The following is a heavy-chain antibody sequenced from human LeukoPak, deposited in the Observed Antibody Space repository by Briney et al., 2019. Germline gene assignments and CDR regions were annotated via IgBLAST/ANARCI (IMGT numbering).Heavy chain of an antibody. CDR1: GLTFSSYG. CDR2: IRYDGSNK. D-gene: IGHD2-2*02. Sequence: PGGSLRLSCAASGLTFSSYGMHWVRQAPGKGLEWVAFIRYDGSNKYYADSVKGRFTISRDNSKNTLYLQMNSLRAEDTAVYYCAKQRYQLLYDLDYYYYMDVWGKGTTVTVSS. CDR3: AKQRYQLLYDLDYYYYMDV. J-gene: IGHJ6*03. V-gene: IGHV3-30*02.